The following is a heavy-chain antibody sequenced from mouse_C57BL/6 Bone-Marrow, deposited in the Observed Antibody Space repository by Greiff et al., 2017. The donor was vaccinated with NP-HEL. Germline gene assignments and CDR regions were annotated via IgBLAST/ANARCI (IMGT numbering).Heavy chain of an antibody. V-gene: IGHV1-69*01. D-gene: IGHD1-1*01. CDR2: IDPSDSYT. J-gene: IGHJ4*01. Sequence: QVQLQQPGAELVMPGASVKLSCKASGYTFTSYWMHWVKQRPGQGLEWIGEIDPSDSYTNYNQKFKGKSTLTVDKSSSTAYMQLSSLTSEDSAVYYCAREYYGRYYYAMDYWGRGTSVTVSS. CDR3: AREYYGRYYYAMDY. CDR1: GYTFTSYW.